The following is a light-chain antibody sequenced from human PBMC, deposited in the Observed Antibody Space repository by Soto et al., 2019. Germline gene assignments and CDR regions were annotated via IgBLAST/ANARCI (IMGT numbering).Light chain of an antibody. Sequence: SYELTQPPSVSVPPGQTASITCSGDKVADKYIYWYQQKPGQTPVLVIFQDTKRPSGIPERFSGSNSGNTATLTISETQALDEADYYCQTWDSSGTGVFGPGTKVTVL. CDR3: QTWDSSGTGV. J-gene: IGLJ1*01. V-gene: IGLV3-1*01. CDR1: KVADKY. CDR2: QDT.